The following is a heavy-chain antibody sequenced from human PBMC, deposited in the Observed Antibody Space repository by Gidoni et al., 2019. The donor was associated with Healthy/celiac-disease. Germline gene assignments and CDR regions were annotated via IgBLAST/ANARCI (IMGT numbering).Heavy chain of an antibody. V-gene: IGHV4-59*01. CDR3: ARGIIAAAFDDQNWFDP. D-gene: IGHD6-13*01. J-gene: IGHJ5*02. Sequence: QVQLQESGPGLVKPSETLSLTCTVSGGSISSYYWSWLRQPPGKGLEWIGYIYYSGSTNYNPSLKSRVTISVDTSKNQFSLKLSSVTAADTAVYYCARGIIAAAFDDQNWFDPWGQGTLVTVSS. CDR1: GGSISSYY. CDR2: IYYSGST.